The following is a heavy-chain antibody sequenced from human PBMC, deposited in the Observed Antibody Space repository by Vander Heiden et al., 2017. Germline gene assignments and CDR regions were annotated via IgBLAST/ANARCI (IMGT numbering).Heavy chain of an antibody. Sequence: QLQVQESGPGLVKPSETLSLTCTVSGGSVSSSSYSWGWVRQPPGKGLEWIGSLYNGGSTYYNPSLKSRVTISVDTSKNQFSLNLSSVTAADTAVYYCARHQGGYDRWGQGTLVTVSS. J-gene: IGHJ4*02. CDR1: GGSVSSSSYS. CDR3: ARHQGGYDR. V-gene: IGHV4-39*01. CDR2: LYNGGST. D-gene: IGHD5-12*01.